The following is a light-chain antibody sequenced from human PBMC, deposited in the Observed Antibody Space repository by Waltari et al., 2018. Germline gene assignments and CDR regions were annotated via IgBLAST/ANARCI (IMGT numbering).Light chain of an antibody. CDR1: SSDIGDYDY. CDR2: EFI. J-gene: IGLJ1*01. V-gene: IGLV2-8*01. CDR3: CSYAGTNNFYV. Sequence: QSPLTQPPAPSGSPGESVTISCTGTSSDIGDYDYVSWYQQHPGKAPKLMIYEFIKRPSGVPDRFSGSKSGNTASLTVSGLQAEDEADYYCCSYAGTNNFYVFGTGTKVTVL.